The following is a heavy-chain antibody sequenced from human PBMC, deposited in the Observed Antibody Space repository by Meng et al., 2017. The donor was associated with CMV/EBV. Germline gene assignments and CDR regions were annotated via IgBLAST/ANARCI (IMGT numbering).Heavy chain of an antibody. CDR2: TRNKANSYTT. V-gene: IGHV3-72*01. D-gene: IGHD2-2*01. CDR1: GFTFSDHY. J-gene: IGHJ6*02. CDR3: TRGVVPAATHYYYYYGMDV. Sequence: GGSLRLSCAASGFTFSDHYMDWVRQAPGKGLEWVGRTRNKANSYTTEYAASVKGRFTISRDDSKSIAYLQMNSLKTEDTAVYYCTRGVVPAATHYYYYYGMDVWGQGTTVTVSS.